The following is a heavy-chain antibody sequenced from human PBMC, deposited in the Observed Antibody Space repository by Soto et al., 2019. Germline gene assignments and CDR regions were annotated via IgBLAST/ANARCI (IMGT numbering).Heavy chain of an antibody. V-gene: IGHV3-23*01. CDR3: AKEYYYGSGSYVYNWFDP. CDR1: GFTFSSYA. Sequence: EVQLLESGGGLVQPGGSLRLSCAASGFTFSSYAMSWVRQAPGKGLEWVSAISGSGGSTYYADSVKGRFTISRDNSKNTLYLQMNSLRAENTAVYYCAKEYYYGSGSYVYNWFDPWGQGTLVTVSS. CDR2: ISGSGGST. J-gene: IGHJ5*02. D-gene: IGHD3-10*01.